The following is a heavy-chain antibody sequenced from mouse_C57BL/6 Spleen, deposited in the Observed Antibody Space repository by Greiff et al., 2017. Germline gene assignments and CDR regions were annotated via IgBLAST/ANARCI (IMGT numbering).Heavy chain of an antibody. Sequence: QVQLQQSGAELARPGASVTMSCTASGYTFTSYTMHWVKQRPGQGLEWIGYINPGSGYTKYNQKFKDKATLTADTSSSTAYMQLSSLTSEDSADYYCARRDGSSYGYFDVWGTGTTVTVSS. V-gene: IGHV1-4*01. CDR2: INPGSGYT. CDR3: ARRDGSSYGYFDV. CDR1: GYTFTSYT. J-gene: IGHJ1*03. D-gene: IGHD1-1*01.